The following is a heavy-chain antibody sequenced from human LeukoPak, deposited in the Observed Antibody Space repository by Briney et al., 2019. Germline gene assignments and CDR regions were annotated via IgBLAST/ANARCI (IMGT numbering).Heavy chain of an antibody. V-gene: IGHV1-2*04. J-gene: IGHJ4*02. CDR1: GYTFTGYY. D-gene: IGHD6-19*01. Sequence: GASVKVSCKASGYTFTGYYMHWVRQAPGQGLEWMGWINPNSGGTNYAQKFQGWVTMTRDMSISTAYMELSRLRSDDTAVYYCARGRGIAVAGTLEPWGQGTLVTVSS. CDR3: ARGRGIAVAGTLEP. CDR2: INPNSGGT.